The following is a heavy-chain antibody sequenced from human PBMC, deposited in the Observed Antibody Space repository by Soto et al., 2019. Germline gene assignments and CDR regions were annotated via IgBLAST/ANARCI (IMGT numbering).Heavy chain of an antibody. V-gene: IGHV4-59*01. J-gene: IGHJ4*02. CDR2: GYHSVSI. Sequence: SETLSLTCTVSGGSITDYYWSWIRQPPGKALEWIGYGYHSVSIHYNPSLKTRVTISVDTSENQFSLRLSSVTAADTAVYYCARVAGVAYCGGDCYHFDYWGQGTLVTVSS. D-gene: IGHD2-21*02. CDR3: ARVAGVAYCGGDCYHFDY. CDR1: GGSITDYY.